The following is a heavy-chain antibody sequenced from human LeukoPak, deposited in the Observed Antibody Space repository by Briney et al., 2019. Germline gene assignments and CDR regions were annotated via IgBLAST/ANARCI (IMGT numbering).Heavy chain of an antibody. Sequence: GGSLRLSCAASGFTVSSNYMSWVRQAPGKGLEWVSVIYSGGSTYYADSVKGRFTISRDNSKNTLYLQMNSLRAEDTAVYYCARGTYYYDSSGYDLDYWGQETLVTVSS. V-gene: IGHV3-66*01. CDR3: ARGTYYYDSSGYDLDY. CDR2: IYSGGST. CDR1: GFTVSSNY. D-gene: IGHD3-22*01. J-gene: IGHJ4*02.